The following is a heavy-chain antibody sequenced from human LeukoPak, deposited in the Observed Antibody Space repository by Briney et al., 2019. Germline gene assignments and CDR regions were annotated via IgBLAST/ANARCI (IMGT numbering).Heavy chain of an antibody. CDR1: GGSIRSSRYY. CDR2: IYYSGST. V-gene: IGHV4-39*01. CDR3: ARQRWGDYGRVDY. Sequence: SETVSLTCTVPGGSIRSSRYYWGWIRQPPGKGLEWIGSIYYSGSTYYHPSLKSRVTISVDTSKNQFSLNLNSVTAADTAVYYCARQRWGDYGRVDYWGQGTLVTVSS. J-gene: IGHJ4*02. D-gene: IGHD4/OR15-4a*01.